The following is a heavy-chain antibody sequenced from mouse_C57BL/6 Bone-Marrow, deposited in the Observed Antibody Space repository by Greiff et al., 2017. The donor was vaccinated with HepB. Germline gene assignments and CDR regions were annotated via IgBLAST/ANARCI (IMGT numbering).Heavy chain of an antibody. V-gene: IGHV14-2*01. CDR1: GFNITDYY. J-gene: IGHJ3*01. CDR2: IDPEDGET. Sequence: EVQLHQSGAELVKPGASVKLSCTASGFNITDYYMHWVKQRTEQGLEWIGRIDPEDGETKSAPKYQGKATITADTSSNTAYLQLSSLTSEDTAVYDCARDRLWDYDGAPWFAYWGQGTLVTVSA. D-gene: IGHD2-4*01. CDR3: ARDRLWDYDGAPWFAY.